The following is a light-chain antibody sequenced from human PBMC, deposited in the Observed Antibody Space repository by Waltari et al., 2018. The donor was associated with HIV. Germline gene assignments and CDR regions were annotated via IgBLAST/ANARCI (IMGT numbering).Light chain of an antibody. CDR2: DAS. J-gene: IGKJ2*01. CDR1: PGVAPY. Sequence: DILFPQSPVPLSLSPGKSATLSCRASPGVAPYLVWYQQKGGQAPRVVIYDASNWATGIPDRFVGSGSGAGFTLVIDDLEPDDSAIYFCQQSGDSPYTFGQGTRLEIK. V-gene: IGKV3D-11*01. CDR3: QQSGDSPYT.